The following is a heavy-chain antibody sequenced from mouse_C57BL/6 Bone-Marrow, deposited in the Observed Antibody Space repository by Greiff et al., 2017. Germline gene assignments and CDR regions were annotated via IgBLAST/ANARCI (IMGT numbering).Heavy chain of an antibody. J-gene: IGHJ3*01. CDR3: TRITPAY. CDR1: GFTFSNYW. CDR2: IRLKSDNYAT. Sequence: EVKLEESGGGLVQPGGSMKLSCVASGFTFSNYWLNWVRQSPEKGLEWVAQIRLKSDNYATHYAVSVKGRFTISRDDSKSSVYLQMNNLRAEDTGIYYCTRITPAYWGQGTLVTVSA. V-gene: IGHV6-3*01. D-gene: IGHD1-1*01.